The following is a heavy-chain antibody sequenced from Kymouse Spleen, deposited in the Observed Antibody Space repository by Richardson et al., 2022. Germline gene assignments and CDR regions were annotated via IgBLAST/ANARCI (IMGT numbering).Heavy chain of an antibody. V-gene: IGHV3-33*01. CDR2: IWYDGSNK. J-gene: IGHJ4*02. CDR3: ARDTLYYYGSGSYYPFDY. Sequence: QVQLVESGGGVVQPGRSLRLSCAASGFTFSSYGMHWVRQAPGKGLEWVAVIWYDGSNKYYADSVKGRFTISRDNSKNTLYLQMNSLRAEDTAVYYCARDTLYYYGSGSYYPFDYWGQGTLVTVSS. D-gene: IGHD3-10*01. CDR1: GFTFSSYG.